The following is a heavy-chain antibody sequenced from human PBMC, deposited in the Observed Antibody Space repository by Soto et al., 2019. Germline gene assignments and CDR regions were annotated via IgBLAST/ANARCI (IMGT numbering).Heavy chain of an antibody. Sequence: QLQLQESGPGLVKPSETLSLTCPVSGDSISRPSYYWGWIRQSPGKGLEWIGSIYYSGSTYYKPSLMSRVTISVDRSKSQYSLKLYSVTAADTAVYYCARQIGRGWFAPLGRGILVTVSS. CDR2: IYYSGST. V-gene: IGHV4-39*01. J-gene: IGHJ5*02. CDR3: ARQIGRGWFAP. CDR1: GDSISRPSYY. D-gene: IGHD2-15*01.